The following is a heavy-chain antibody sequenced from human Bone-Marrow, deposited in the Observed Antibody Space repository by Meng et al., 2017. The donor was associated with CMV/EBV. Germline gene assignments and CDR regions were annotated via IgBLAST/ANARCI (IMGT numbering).Heavy chain of an antibody. J-gene: IGHJ4*02. D-gene: IGHD2-15*01. V-gene: IGHV1-18*01. CDR2: ISGYNGKT. CDR1: YTITSYY. Sequence: YTITSYYISGMRQAPGQGLEWMGWISGYNGKTNYAQKFQGRVTMTTDTSTSTAYMELRSLRSDDTAVYFCARADFYCSGGRCDSGAYWGQGTLVTVSS. CDR3: ARADFYCSGGRCDSGAY.